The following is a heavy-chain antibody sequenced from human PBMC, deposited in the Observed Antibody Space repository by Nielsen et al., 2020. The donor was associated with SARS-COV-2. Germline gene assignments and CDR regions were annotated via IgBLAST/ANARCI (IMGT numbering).Heavy chain of an antibody. J-gene: IGHJ4*02. Sequence: GESLKISCAASGFTFSSYEMNWVRQAPGKGLEWVSYISSSGSTIYYADSVKGRFTISRDNAKNSLYLQMNSLRAEDTALYYCAKLRGASGYDYSDYWGQGTLVTVSS. V-gene: IGHV3-48*03. CDR3: AKLRGASGYDYSDY. D-gene: IGHD5-12*01. CDR2: ISSSGSTI. CDR1: GFTFSSYE.